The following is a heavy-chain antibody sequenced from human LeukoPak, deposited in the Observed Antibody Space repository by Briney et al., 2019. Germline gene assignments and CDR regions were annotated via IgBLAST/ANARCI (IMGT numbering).Heavy chain of an antibody. CDR1: GGSISGYY. CDR3: ARYIVSYPHDAFDI. Sequence: SETLSLTCTVSGGSISGYYWSWIRQPPGKGLEWIGYIYYSGSTSYNPSLKSRVTISVDTSKKQFSLKLSSVTAADTAFYYCARYIVSYPHDAFDIWGQGTMVTVSS. J-gene: IGHJ3*02. D-gene: IGHD1-26*01. V-gene: IGHV4-59*01. CDR2: IYYSGST.